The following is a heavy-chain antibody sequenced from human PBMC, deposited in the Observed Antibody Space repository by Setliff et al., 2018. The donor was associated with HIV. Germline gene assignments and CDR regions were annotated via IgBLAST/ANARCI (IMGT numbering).Heavy chain of an antibody. J-gene: IGHJ3*02. Sequence: SVKVSCKASGGTFSNYAISWVRQAPGQGLEWMGGIIPIFGTGMYAQKFQGRVTMSEDTSTDTAYMELSSLRSEDTAVYYCATRAYDSRGYLRSRVSGAAFDIWGQGTMVTVSS. CDR1: GGTFSNYA. CDR3: ATRAYDSRGYLRSRVSGAAFDI. V-gene: IGHV1-69*06. CDR2: IIPIFGTG. D-gene: IGHD3-22*01.